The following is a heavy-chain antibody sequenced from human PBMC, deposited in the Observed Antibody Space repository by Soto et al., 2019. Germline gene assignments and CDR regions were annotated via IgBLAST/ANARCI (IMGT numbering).Heavy chain of an antibody. J-gene: IGHJ4*02. Sequence: GSLRLSCAASGFTFSSYSMNWVRQAPGKGLEWVSSISSSSSYIYYADSVKGRFTISRDNAKNSLYLQMNSLRAEDTAVYYCARDTSFGESPSGFDYWGQGTLVTVSS. CDR2: ISSSSSYI. V-gene: IGHV3-21*01. CDR3: ARDTSFGESPSGFDY. D-gene: IGHD3-10*01. CDR1: GFTFSSYS.